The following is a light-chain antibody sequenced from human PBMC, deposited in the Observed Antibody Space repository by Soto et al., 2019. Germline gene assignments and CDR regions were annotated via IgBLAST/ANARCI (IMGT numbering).Light chain of an antibody. CDR2: GAS. J-gene: IGKJ1*01. V-gene: IGKV3-15*01. CDR3: QQYVTSSPRT. CDR1: QSVRGN. Sequence: TLACRASQSVRGNLAWYQQKPGQSPRLLIYGASSRATGIPVRFSGSGSGTEFTLTISSLQSEDFAVYYCQQYVTSSPRTLGQGTKVDIK.